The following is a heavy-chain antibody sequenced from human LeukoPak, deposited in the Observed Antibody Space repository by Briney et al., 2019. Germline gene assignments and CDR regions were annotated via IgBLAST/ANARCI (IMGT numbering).Heavy chain of an antibody. CDR2: IYYSGST. D-gene: IGHD3-22*01. CDR3: ARVVRGGYPDY. CDR1: GGSISSYY. Sequence: SETLSLTCTVSGGSISSYYWSWIRQPPGKGLEWIGYIYYSGSTNYNPSLKSRVTISVDTSKNQFSLKLSSVTAADTAVYYCARVVRGGYPDYWGQGTLVTVSS. V-gene: IGHV4-59*01. J-gene: IGHJ4*02.